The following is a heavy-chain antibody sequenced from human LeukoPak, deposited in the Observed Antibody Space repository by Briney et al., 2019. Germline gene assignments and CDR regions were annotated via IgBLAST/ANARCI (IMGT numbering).Heavy chain of an antibody. CDR3: AVAGVDAFDI. D-gene: IGHD6-19*01. V-gene: IGHV4-34*01. J-gene: IGHJ3*02. CDR2: INHSGST. Sequence: PSETLSLTCAVYGGSFSGYYRSWIRQPPGKGLEWIGEINHSGSTNYNPSLKSRVTISVDTSKNQFSLKLSSVTAADTAVYYCAVAGVDAFDIWGQGTMVTVSS. CDR1: GGSFSGYY.